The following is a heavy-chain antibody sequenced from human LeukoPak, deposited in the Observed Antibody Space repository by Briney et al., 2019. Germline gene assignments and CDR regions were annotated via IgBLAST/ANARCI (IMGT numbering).Heavy chain of an antibody. CDR1: GFTLSRYG. D-gene: IGHD6-19*01. J-gene: IGHJ5*02. Sequence: GGSLRLSCAASGFTLSRYGMHWVRQAPGKGLEWVAVMWSDGKKQYYADSVKGRFTISRDNAKNTLYLQMNSLRAEDTAVYYCARAVYSSGWYPWFDPWGQGTLVTVSS. CDR2: MWSDGKKQ. CDR3: ARAVYSSGWYPWFDP. V-gene: IGHV3-33*01.